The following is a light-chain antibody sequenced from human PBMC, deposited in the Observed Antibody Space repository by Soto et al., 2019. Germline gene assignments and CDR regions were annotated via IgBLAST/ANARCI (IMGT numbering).Light chain of an antibody. J-gene: IGKJ4*01. V-gene: IGKV4-1*01. CDR2: WAS. CDR3: QQYVSIPLT. CDR1: QSVLSTSNNRNY. Sequence: DIVMTQSPDSLAVSLGERATISCRSSQSVLSTSNNRNYLAWYRQNPGQPPKLLLYWASTRESGVPDRFRGSGSSKDFTLTISSLQAEEVAVYYCQQYVSIPLTFGGGTKVEIK.